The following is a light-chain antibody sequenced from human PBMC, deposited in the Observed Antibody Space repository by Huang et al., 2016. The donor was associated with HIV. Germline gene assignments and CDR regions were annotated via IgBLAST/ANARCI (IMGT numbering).Light chain of an antibody. J-gene: IGKJ1*01. CDR2: KES. CDR1: QTISNW. Sequence: DIQMTQSPSTLSASVGDRVTITCRASQTISNWLAWYQKKPGKAPKLLIYKESSLESGVPSTISGSGYGTEFTLTISSLQPDDVATYYCQQYNTYSPWTFGQGTKVEIK. CDR3: QQYNTYSPWT. V-gene: IGKV1-5*03.